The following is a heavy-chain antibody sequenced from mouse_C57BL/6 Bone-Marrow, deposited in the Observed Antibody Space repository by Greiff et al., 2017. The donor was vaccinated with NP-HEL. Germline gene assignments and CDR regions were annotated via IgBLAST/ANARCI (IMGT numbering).Heavy chain of an antibody. CDR3: ARDGCYYAMYY. CDR1: GYTFTSYW. Sequence: QVQLQQPGAELVKPGASVKMSCKASGYTFTSYWITWVKQRPGQGLEWIGDIYPGSGSTTSNEKFKSKATLTVDTSSSTAYMPLSSLTSEDSAVEYCARDGCYYAMYYWGQGTSVTVSS. J-gene: IGHJ4*01. V-gene: IGHV1-55*01. CDR2: IYPGSGST.